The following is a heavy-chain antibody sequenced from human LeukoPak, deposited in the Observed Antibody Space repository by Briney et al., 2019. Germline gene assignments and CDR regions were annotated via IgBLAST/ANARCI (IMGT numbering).Heavy chain of an antibody. CDR1: GFTLDDYA. CDR2: ISWNSGSI. D-gene: IGHD6-13*01. Sequence: GGSLRLSCAASGFTLDDYAMHWVPQAPGKGLEWVSGISWNSGSIGYADSVKGRFTISRDNAKNSLYLQMNSLRAEDTALYYCAKTSQLVLPEIYYFDYWGQGTLVTVSS. V-gene: IGHV3-9*01. J-gene: IGHJ4*02. CDR3: AKTSQLVLPEIYYFDY.